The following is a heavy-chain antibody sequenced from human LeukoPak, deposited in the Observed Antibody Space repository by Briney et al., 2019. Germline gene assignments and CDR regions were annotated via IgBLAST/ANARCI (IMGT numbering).Heavy chain of an antibody. Sequence: SETLSLTCAVYGGSFSGYYWSWIRQPPGKGLEWIGEINHSGSTNYNPSLKSRVTISVDTSKNQFSLKLSSVTAADTAVYYCARVFYRLEEYYFDYWGQGTLVTVSS. D-gene: IGHD3-10*01. V-gene: IGHV4-34*01. J-gene: IGHJ4*02. CDR2: INHSGST. CDR3: ARVFYRLEEYYFDY. CDR1: GGSFSGYY.